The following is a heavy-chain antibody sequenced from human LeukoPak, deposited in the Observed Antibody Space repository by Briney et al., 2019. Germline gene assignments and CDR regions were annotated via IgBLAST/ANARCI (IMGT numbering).Heavy chain of an antibody. CDR2: ISGDGGST. CDR1: GFTFDDYA. D-gene: IGHD7-27*01. CDR3: AKDRGYGLTGGFDY. Sequence: PGGSLRLSCAASGFTFDDYAMHWVRQAPGKGLEWVSLISGDGGSTYYADSVKGRFTISRDNSKNSLYLQMNSLRTEDTALYYCAKDRGYGLTGGFDYWGQGTLVTVSS. V-gene: IGHV3-43*02. J-gene: IGHJ4*02.